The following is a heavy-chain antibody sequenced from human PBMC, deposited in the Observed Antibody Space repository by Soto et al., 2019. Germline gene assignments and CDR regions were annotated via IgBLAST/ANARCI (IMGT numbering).Heavy chain of an antibody. CDR2: IYYSGST. CDR3: ASSNIAAAGFYYYGMAV. Sequence: QVQLQESGPGLVKPSETLSLTCTVSGGSISSYYWSWIRQPPGKGLEWIGYIYYSGSTNYNPSLKSRVTTSVDTSKNQFSLKLSSVTAADTAVYYCASSNIAAAGFYYYGMAVWGRGTTVTVSS. D-gene: IGHD6-13*01. V-gene: IGHV4-59*01. CDR1: GGSISSYY. J-gene: IGHJ6*02.